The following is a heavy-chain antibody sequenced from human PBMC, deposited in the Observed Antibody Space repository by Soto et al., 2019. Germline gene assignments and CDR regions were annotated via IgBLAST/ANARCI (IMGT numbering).Heavy chain of an antibody. CDR2: IYYSGST. CDR3: ARGLRSSSPHFDY. CDR1: GGSISSYY. V-gene: IGHV4-59*01. D-gene: IGHD6-6*01. J-gene: IGHJ4*02. Sequence: SETLSLTCTVSGGSISSYYWSWIRQPPGKGLEWIGYIYYSGSTNYNPSLKSRVTISVDTSKNQFSLKLSSVTAADTAVYYCARGLRSSSPHFDYWGQGTLVTVSS.